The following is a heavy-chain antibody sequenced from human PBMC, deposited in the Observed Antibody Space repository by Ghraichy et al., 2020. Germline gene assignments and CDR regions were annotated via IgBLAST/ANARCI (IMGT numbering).Heavy chain of an antibody. V-gene: IGHV3-49*03. D-gene: IGHD1-26*01. CDR1: GFTFGDYA. CDR2: LRIKAYGGTT. J-gene: IGHJ3*02. Sequence: GESLNISCTASGFTFGDYAMSWFRQAPGKGLEWVGFLRIKAYGGTTEYAASVKGRFTISRDDSKSIAYLQINSLKTEDTAVYYFTRKVGSYYGKRSGAFDIWGQGKMVTGSS. CDR3: TRKVGSYYGKRSGAFDI.